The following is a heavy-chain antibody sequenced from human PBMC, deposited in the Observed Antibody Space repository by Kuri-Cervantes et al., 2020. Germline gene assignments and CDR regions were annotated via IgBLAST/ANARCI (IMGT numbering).Heavy chain of an antibody. CDR3: AREGELNWFDP. CDR2: INSSSSYI. D-gene: IGHD1-7*01. V-gene: IGHV3-21*01. Sequence: GGSLRLSCAASGFTFSDYTMNWVRQAPGKGLEWVSSINSSSSYIYYADSVKGRFTISRDNAKNSLYLQMNSLRAEDTAVYYCAREGELNWFDPWGQGTLVTVSS. J-gene: IGHJ5*02. CDR1: GFTFSDYT.